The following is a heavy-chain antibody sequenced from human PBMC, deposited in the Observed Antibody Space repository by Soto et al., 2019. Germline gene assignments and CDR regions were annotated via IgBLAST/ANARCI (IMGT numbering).Heavy chain of an antibody. CDR1: GFTVSTKY. CDR3: AIRVKLWSAYFMDV. V-gene: IGHV3-66*01. D-gene: IGHD3-3*01. J-gene: IGHJ6*03. Sequence: GGSLRLSCAASGFTVSTKYMSWVRQAPGKGLEWVSVIYSGGSTFYADSVKGRFTISRDNSKNTLYLQMNSLRAEDTAVYYCAIRVKLWSAYFMDVWGKGTTVTVSS. CDR2: IYSGGST.